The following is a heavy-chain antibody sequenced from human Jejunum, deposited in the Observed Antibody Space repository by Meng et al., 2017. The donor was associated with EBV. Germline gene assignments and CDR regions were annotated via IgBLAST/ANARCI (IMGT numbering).Heavy chain of an antibody. V-gene: IGHV4-39*01. J-gene: IGHJ4*02. Sequence: QLPLQESGPGLVKPSETLSLTCTVSGVSISSSIYCWGWIRQPPGKGLEWIGSICFSDYTYHNPSLKSRVTISADTSKNQFSLSLTSVTAADTAVYYCAMGPDYAKSGYWGQGTLVTVSS. CDR1: GVSISSSIYC. CDR2: ICFSDYT. CDR3: AMGPDYAKSGY. D-gene: IGHD4-17*01.